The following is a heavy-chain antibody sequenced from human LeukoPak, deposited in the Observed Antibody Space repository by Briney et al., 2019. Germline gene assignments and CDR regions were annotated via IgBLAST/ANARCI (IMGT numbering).Heavy chain of an antibody. CDR3: AKGGKVKQEWLVYNY. J-gene: IGHJ4*02. CDR1: GFTFSSYA. V-gene: IGHV3-23*01. CDR2: ISGSGGST. D-gene: IGHD6-19*01. Sequence: PGGSLRLSCAASGFTFSSYAMSWVRQAPGKGLEWVSAISGSGGSTYYADSVKGRFTISRNNSKNTLYLQMNSLRAEDTAVYYCAKGGKVKQEWLVYNYWGQGTLVTVSS.